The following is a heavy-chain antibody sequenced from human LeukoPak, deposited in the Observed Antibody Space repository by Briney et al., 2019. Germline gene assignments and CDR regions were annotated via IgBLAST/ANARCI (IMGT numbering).Heavy chain of an antibody. J-gene: IGHJ4*02. Sequence: ASVKVSCKASGGTFSSYAISWVRQAPGQGLEWMGGIIPIFGTANYAQKFQGRVTITADESTSTAYMELSRLRSDDTAVYYCARVLSVAVAGREDYWGQGTLVTVSS. D-gene: IGHD6-19*01. CDR1: GGTFSSYA. CDR2: IIPIFGTA. V-gene: IGHV1-69*13. CDR3: ARVLSVAVAGREDY.